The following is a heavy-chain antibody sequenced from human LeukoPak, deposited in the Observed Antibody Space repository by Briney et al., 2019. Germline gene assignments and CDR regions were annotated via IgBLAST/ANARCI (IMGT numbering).Heavy chain of an antibody. V-gene: IGHV4-59*08. CDR3: ARHVYGEYDYVWGSYRPKEIDY. J-gene: IGHJ4*02. CDR1: GGSISSYY. CDR2: IYYSGST. Sequence: SETLSLTCTVSGGSISSYYWSWIRQPPGKGLEWIGYIYYSGSTNYNPSLKSRVTISVDTSKNQFSLKLSSVTAADTAVYYCARHVYGEYDYVWGSYRPKEIDYWGQGTLVTVSS. D-gene: IGHD3-16*02.